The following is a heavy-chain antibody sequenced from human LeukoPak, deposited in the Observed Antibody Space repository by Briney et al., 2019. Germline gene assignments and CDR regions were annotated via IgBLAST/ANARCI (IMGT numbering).Heavy chain of an antibody. D-gene: IGHD3-10*01. V-gene: IGHV1-24*01. CDR3: AAEGQRLLGY. CDR2: FDPEHGEA. J-gene: IGHJ4*02. CDR1: GDTLTELS. Sequence: ASVKVSCKVYGDTLTELSTHWVRQAPGKGLEWMGGFDPEHGEAIYAQTVQGRITMTEDTSTDTAYMELSSLTSDDTAVYYCAAEGQRLLGYWGQGTLVTVSS.